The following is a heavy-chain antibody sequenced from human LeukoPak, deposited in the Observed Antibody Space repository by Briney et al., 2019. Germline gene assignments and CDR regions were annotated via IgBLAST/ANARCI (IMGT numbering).Heavy chain of an antibody. V-gene: IGHV3-11*04. Sequence: GSLRLSCAASGFTFSDYYMSWIRQAPGKGLEWVSYISSSGSTIYYADSVKGRFTISRDNAKNSLYPQMNSLRDEDTAVYYCARLTVVTATRSLDYWGQGTLVTVSS. CDR2: ISSSGSTI. D-gene: IGHD2-21*02. CDR3: ARLTVVTATRSLDY. J-gene: IGHJ4*02. CDR1: GFTFSDYY.